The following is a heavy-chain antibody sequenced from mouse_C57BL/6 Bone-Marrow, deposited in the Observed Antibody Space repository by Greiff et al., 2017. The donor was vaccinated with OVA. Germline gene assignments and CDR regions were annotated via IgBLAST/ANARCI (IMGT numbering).Heavy chain of an antibody. D-gene: IGHD2-3*01. Sequence: VQLQESGPELVKPGASVKISCKASGYSFTGYFMNWVMQSHGKSLEWIGRINPYNGDTFYNQKFKGKATLTVDKSSSTAHMELRSLTSEDSAVYYCARDGYSDYWGQGTTLPASS. CDR1: GYSFTGYF. J-gene: IGHJ2*01. V-gene: IGHV1-20*01. CDR3: ARDGYSDY. CDR2: INPYNGDT.